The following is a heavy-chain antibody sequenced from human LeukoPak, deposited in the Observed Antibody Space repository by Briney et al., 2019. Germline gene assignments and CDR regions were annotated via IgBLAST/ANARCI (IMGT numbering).Heavy chain of an antibody. CDR3: ASLYYYGSGSYRAFDI. CDR2: IYYSGST. V-gene: IGHV4-39*01. CDR1: GGSISSSSYY. J-gene: IGHJ3*02. D-gene: IGHD3-10*01. Sequence: PSETLSLTCTVSGGSISSSSYYWDWIRQPPGKGLEWIGSIYYSGSTYYNPSLKSRVTISVDTSKNQFSLKLSSVTAADTDVYYCASLYYYGSGSYRAFDIWGQGTMVTVSS.